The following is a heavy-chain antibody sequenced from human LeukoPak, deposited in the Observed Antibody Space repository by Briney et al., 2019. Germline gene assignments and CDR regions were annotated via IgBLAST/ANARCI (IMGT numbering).Heavy chain of an antibody. Sequence: GGSLRLSCVSSGFIFTNYWMHWVRQVPGKGPVWVGRIDKEGSAAFYAESVKGRFTISRDNVKSTVYLQMNSLTAEDTAVYHCARGGYSGSYYRFDWGQGTLDTVSS. CDR3: ARGGYSGSYYRFD. J-gene: IGHJ4*02. V-gene: IGHV3-74*01. CDR1: GFIFTNYW. CDR2: IDKEGSAA. D-gene: IGHD1-26*01.